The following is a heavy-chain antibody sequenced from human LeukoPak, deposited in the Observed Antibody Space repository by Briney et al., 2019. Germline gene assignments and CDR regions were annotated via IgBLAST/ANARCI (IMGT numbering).Heavy chain of an antibody. Sequence: SETLSLTCTVSGGSISSTYWSWIRQPPGEGLEWIGYIYSSGSTSYNPSLKSRVTISVDTSKNQFSLRLKFVTAADTAVYYCARLGGSRDFDYWGQGTLVTVSS. J-gene: IGHJ4*02. CDR1: GGSISSTY. D-gene: IGHD3-16*01. V-gene: IGHV4-59*08. CDR2: IYSSGST. CDR3: ARLGGSRDFDY.